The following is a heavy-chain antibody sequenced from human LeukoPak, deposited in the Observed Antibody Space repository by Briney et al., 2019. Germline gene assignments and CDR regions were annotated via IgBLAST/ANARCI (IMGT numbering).Heavy chain of an antibody. CDR3: GRGGKVEQLVLAR. J-gene: IGHJ4*02. CDR2: IGPTGDRK. CDR1: GFTFSSYV. Sequence: GGSLRLSCAASGFTFSSYVMSWVRQAPGKGLEWVSGIGPTGDRKYYADPVKGRFTISRDNAKNTVYLQMNSLRAEDTAVYYCGRGGKVEQLVLARWGQGSLVTVSS. D-gene: IGHD6-13*01. V-gene: IGHV3-23*01.